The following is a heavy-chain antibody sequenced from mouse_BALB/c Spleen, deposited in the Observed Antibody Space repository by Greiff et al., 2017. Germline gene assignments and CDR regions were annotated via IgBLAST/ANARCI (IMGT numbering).Heavy chain of an antibody. CDR3: ARSTMTPYAMDY. Sequence: VQLQQSGPELVRPGVSVKISCKGSGYTFTDYAMHWVKQSHAKSLEWIGVISTYYGNTNYNQKFKGKATMTVDKSSSTAYMELARLTSEDSAIYYCARSTMTPYAMDYWGQGTSVTVSS. CDR2: ISTYYGNT. D-gene: IGHD2-4*01. CDR1: GYTFTDYA. V-gene: IGHV1-67*01. J-gene: IGHJ4*01.